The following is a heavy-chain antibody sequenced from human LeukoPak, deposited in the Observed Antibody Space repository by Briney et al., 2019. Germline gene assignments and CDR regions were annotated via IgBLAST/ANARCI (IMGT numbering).Heavy chain of an antibody. CDR2: ISPADGKT. J-gene: IGHJ4*02. V-gene: IGHV1-18*01. Sequence: ASVEVSCKTSGYPFTSYGLSWVRQAPGQGLEWIGWISPADGKTRFSQKFVGRVTLTTDTPTTTVNMELRSLRSDDTAVYYCSRARTVGYYDSSGFWGQGTLVTVSS. D-gene: IGHD3-22*01. CDR3: SRARTVGYYDSSGF. CDR1: GYPFTSYG.